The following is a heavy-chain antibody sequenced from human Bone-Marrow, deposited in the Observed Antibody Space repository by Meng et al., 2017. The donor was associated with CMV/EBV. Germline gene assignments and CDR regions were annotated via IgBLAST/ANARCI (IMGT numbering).Heavy chain of an antibody. CDR2: IYYSGST. V-gene: IGHV4-39*07. CDR3: AKEIQIGADY. Sequence: SETLSLTCTVSGGSISSSSYYWGWIRQPPGKGLEWLGSIYYSGSTYYNSSLKSRVTMSVDTSKNQFSLKLNSVTAADIAVYYCAKEIQIGADYWGQGTLVTVSS. D-gene: IGHD2/OR15-2a*01. CDR1: GGSISSSSYY. J-gene: IGHJ4*02.